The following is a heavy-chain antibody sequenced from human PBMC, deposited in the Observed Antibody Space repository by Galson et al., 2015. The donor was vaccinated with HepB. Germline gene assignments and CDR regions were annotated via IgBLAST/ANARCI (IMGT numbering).Heavy chain of an antibody. V-gene: IGHV1-3*01. CDR3: VRDQGADSTFDS. CDR1: GYTFTNYV. Sequence: SVKVSCKASGYTFTNYVLHWVRQAPRQTLEWMGWINAGNGNTKYSPKLQGRVTITRDTSAATVYMELNSLKSEDTAHYYCVRDQGADSTFDSWGQGTLVTVSS. CDR2: INAGNGNT. J-gene: IGHJ4*02. D-gene: IGHD3-3*01.